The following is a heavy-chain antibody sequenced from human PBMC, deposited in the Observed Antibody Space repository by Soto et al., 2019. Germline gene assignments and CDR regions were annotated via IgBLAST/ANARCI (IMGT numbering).Heavy chain of an antibody. CDR2: IYNSGST. CDR1: VGSISSGGYS. J-gene: IGHJ4*02. Sequence: QLQLQESGSGLVKPSQTLSLTCAVSVGSISSGGYSWSWIRQPPGKGLEWIGYIYNSGSTYYNPSRKSRVTISVDRSKNQFSLKLSSVTAADTAVYYCARAGGLGAVAVDYWGQGTLVTVSS. CDR3: ARAGGLGAVAVDY. D-gene: IGHD6-19*01. V-gene: IGHV4-30-2*01.